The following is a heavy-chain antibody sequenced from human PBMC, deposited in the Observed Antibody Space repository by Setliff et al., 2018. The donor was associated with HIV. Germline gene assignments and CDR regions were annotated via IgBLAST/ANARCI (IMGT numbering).Heavy chain of an antibody. Sequence: GGSLRLSCVASGFTFSTFAMYWVRQAPGKGLEWLSAISYDGSRIHYADSVKGRFTISRDNSKNTLYLQVNSLRPEDTAVYYCTTDGSPPLSSGYPTPIWGQGTMVTVSS. CDR2: ISYDGSRI. CDR1: GFTFSTFA. J-gene: IGHJ3*02. D-gene: IGHD3-22*01. V-gene: IGHV3-30*03. CDR3: TTDGSPPLSSGYPTPI.